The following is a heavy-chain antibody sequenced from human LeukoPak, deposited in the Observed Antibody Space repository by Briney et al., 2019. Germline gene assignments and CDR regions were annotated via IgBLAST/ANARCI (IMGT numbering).Heavy chain of an antibody. J-gene: IGHJ4*02. Sequence: GGSLRLSCAASGFTFSSYSMNWVRQAPGKGLEWVSSISSSSSYIYYADSVKGRFTISRDNAKNSLYLQMNSLRAEDTAVYYCARAGEWELELDYWGQGTLVTVSS. CDR3: ARAGEWELELDY. CDR1: GFTFSSYS. CDR2: ISSSSSYI. V-gene: IGHV3-21*01. D-gene: IGHD1-26*01.